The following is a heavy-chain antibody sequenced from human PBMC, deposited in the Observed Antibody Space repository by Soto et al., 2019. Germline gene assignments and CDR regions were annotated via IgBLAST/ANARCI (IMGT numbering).Heavy chain of an antibody. CDR2: IDWDDDK. Sequence: ESGPTRVKPTQTLTLTCTFSGFSLITSGMRVSCIRQPPGKALEWLARIDWDDDKFYSTSLKTRLTISKDTSKNQVVLTMTNMDPVDTATYYCARERSDSGMDVWGQGTTVTVSS. D-gene: IGHD3-3*01. CDR1: GFSLITSGMR. V-gene: IGHV2-70*04. CDR3: ARERSDSGMDV. J-gene: IGHJ6*02.